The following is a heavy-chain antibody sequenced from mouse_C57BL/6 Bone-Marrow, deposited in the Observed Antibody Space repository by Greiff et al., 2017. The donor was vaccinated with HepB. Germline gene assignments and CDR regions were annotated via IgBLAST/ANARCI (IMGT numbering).Heavy chain of an antibody. CDR1: GYTFTSYG. J-gene: IGHJ3*01. CDR2: IYPRSGNT. CDR3: ARRNDYLFAY. D-gene: IGHD2-4*01. V-gene: IGHV1-81*01. Sequence: QVQLQQSGAELARPGASVKLSCKASGYTFTSYGISWVKQRPGQGLEWIGEIYPRSGNTYYNAKFKSKATLTADKSSSTAYMELRSLTSEDSAVYFCARRNDYLFAYWGQGTLVTVSA.